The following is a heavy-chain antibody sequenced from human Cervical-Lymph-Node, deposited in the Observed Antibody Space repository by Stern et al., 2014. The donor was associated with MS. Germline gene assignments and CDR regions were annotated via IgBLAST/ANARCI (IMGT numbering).Heavy chain of an antibody. J-gene: IGHJ4*02. CDR3: AREAYELADY. Sequence: EVQLLESGGNLVQPGGSLRLSCAASGFIFSDYSMTWVRQAPGKGLEWISYISSSSTPIYYADSVKGRFTISRDNAKNSLYLQMNSLRAEDTALYYCAREAYELADYWGQGTLVTVSS. D-gene: IGHD1-26*01. CDR1: GFIFSDYS. CDR2: ISSSSTPI. V-gene: IGHV3-48*01.